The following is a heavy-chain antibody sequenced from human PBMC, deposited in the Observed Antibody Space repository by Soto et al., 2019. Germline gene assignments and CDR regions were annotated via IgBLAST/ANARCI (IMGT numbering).Heavy chain of an antibody. V-gene: IGHV1-69*12. J-gene: IGHJ2*01. CDR2: IIPIFGTA. Sequence: QVQLVQSGAEVKKPGSSVKVSCKASGGTFSSYAISWVRQAPGQGLEWMGGIIPIFGTANYAQKFQGRVTITADESTSTAYMELSSLRSEDTAVYYCARKCGPGRANWNYVWYFDLWGRGTLVTVSS. CDR1: GGTFSSYA. CDR3: ARKCGPGRANWNYVWYFDL. D-gene: IGHD1-7*01.